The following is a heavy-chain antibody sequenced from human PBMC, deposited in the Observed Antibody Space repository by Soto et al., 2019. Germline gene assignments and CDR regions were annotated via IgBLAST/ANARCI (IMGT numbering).Heavy chain of an antibody. J-gene: IGHJ6*02. V-gene: IGHV3-21*01. CDR2: IRRSGDYT. CDR3: ARSTSLGGMDV. CDR1: GFSFSTYS. D-gene: IGHD1-1*01. Sequence: EVQLVESGGGLVMPGGSLRLSCIASGFSFSTYSMNWVRQVPGKGLEWVSSIRRSGDYTYYADSLKGRFTISRDNAKNSLSLQMISLRAEDTAVYYCARSTSLGGMDVWGQGTTVTVSS.